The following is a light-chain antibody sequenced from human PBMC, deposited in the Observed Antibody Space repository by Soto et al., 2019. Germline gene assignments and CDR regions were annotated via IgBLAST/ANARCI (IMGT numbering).Light chain of an antibody. V-gene: IGKV3-15*01. Sequence: SVLTQSPGTLCLSPGERATLSRRASQSLTNSFIAWYQQKPGQAPRLLIYDTSTRATGIPARFSGSGSGTEFTLTISSLQSEDFAVYYCQQYNNWPPWTFGQGAKVDI. CDR2: DTS. CDR3: QQYNNWPPWT. CDR1: QSLTNS. J-gene: IGKJ1*01.